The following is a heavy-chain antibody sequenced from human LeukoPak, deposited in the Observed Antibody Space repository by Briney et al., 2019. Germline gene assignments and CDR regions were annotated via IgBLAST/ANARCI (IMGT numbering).Heavy chain of an antibody. Sequence: SETLSLTCTVSGGSISSSSYYWGWIRQPPGKGLEWIVSIYYSGSTYYNPSLKSRVTISVDTSKNQYSLKLSSVTAADTAVYYCARHRIVVVPAASGAFDIWGQGTMVTVSS. D-gene: IGHD2-2*01. CDR2: IYYSGST. CDR1: GGSISSSSYY. CDR3: ARHRIVVVPAASGAFDI. J-gene: IGHJ3*02. V-gene: IGHV4-39*01.